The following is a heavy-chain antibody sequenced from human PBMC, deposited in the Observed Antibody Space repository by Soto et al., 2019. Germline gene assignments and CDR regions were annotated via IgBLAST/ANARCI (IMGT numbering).Heavy chain of an antibody. D-gene: IGHD2-21*02. Sequence: QITLKESGPTLVKPTQTLTLTCSFSGFSLSTTGVGVGWIRQPPGKALEWLALIYWDDDKRYNPSLNSRLTTTKDTSKNQVALAMTNMDPVDTATYYCVQSRCGGDCLQSYSSHSYYGLDVWGQGTTVTVSS. CDR1: GFSLSTTGVG. CDR2: IYWDDDK. J-gene: IGHJ6*02. V-gene: IGHV2-5*02. CDR3: VQSRCGGDCLQSYSSHSYYGLDV.